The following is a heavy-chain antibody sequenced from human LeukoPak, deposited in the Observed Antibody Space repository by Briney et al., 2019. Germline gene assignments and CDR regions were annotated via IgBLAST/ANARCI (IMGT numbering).Heavy chain of an antibody. CDR3: ARGVYRCITMVRGVDRCYYYYYYMDV. CDR2: MNPNSGNT. CDR1: GYTFTSYD. D-gene: IGHD3-10*01. Sequence: ASVKVCCKASGYTFTSYDINWVRQATGQGLEWMGWMNPNSGNTGYAQKFQGRVTMTRNTSISTAYMELSSLRSEDTAVYYCARGVYRCITMVRGVDRCYYYYYYMDVWGKGTTVTVSS. J-gene: IGHJ6*03. V-gene: IGHV1-8*01.